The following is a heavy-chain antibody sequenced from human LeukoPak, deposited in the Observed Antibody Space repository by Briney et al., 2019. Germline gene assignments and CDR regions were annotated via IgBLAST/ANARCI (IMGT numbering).Heavy chain of an antibody. D-gene: IGHD6-13*01. CDR3: ARTIAAAVNWFDP. Sequence: ASVKVSCKASGYTFTVYYMHWVRQAPGQGLEWMGWINPNSGGTNYAQKFQGRVTMTRDTSISTAYMELSRLRSDDTAVYYCARTIAAAVNWFDPWGQGTLVTVSS. V-gene: IGHV1-2*02. J-gene: IGHJ5*02. CDR2: INPNSGGT. CDR1: GYTFTVYY.